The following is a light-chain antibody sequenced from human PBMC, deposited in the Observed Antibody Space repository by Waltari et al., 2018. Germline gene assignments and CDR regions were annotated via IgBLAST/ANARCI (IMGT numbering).Light chain of an antibody. CDR2: AAS. CDR1: QGISNY. J-gene: IGKJ1*01. Sequence: DIQMTQSPSSLSASVGDRVTITCRASQGISNYLAWYQQKPGKVPKLLIYAASTLQSGVPSGFGGSGSGTDFTLTISSLQPEDVATYYCQKYNSAPRTFGQGTKVEIK. CDR3: QKYNSAPRT. V-gene: IGKV1-27*01.